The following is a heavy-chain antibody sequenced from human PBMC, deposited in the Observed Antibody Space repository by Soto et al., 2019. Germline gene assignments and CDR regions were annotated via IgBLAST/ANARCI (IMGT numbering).Heavy chain of an antibody. J-gene: IGHJ5*02. D-gene: IGHD4-17*01. CDR1: GYTFASYA. CDR3: AKDYGDYQTHFDP. V-gene: IGHV1-3*01. CDR2: INAGNGNT. Sequence: ASVKVSCKASGYTFASYAMHWVRQAPGQRLEWMGWINAGNGNTKYSQKFQGRVTITRDTSASTAYMELSSLRSEDTAVYYCAKDYGDYQTHFDPWGQGTLVTVSS.